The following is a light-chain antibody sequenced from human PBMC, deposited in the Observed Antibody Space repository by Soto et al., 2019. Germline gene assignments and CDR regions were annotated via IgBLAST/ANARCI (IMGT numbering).Light chain of an antibody. CDR2: EVS. CDR1: SSDVAGYNY. V-gene: IGLV2-14*01. J-gene: IGLJ1*01. CDR3: SSYTSSSTYV. Sequence: QSALTQPASVSGSPGQSITISCTGTSSDVAGYNYVSWYQQHPGKAPKLMIYEVSNRPSGASNRFSGSKSGNTASLTISGLQAEDEADYYCSSYTSSSTYVFGTGTKVT.